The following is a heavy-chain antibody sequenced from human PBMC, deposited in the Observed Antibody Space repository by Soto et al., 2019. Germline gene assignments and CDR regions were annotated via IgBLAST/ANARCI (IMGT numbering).Heavy chain of an antibody. J-gene: IGHJ4*02. V-gene: IGHV4-39*01. CDR1: GGSISSSSYY. CDR2: IYYSGST. CDR3: ARSDTAMADY. D-gene: IGHD5-18*01. Sequence: SETLSLTCTVSGGSISSSSYYWGWIRQPPGKGLEWIGSIYYSGSTYYNPSLKSRVTISVDTSKNQFSLKLSSVTAADTAVYYCARSDTAMADYWGQGTLVTVSS.